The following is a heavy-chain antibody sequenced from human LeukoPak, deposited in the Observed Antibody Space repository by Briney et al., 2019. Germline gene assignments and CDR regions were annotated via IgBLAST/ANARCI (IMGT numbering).Heavy chain of an antibody. CDR3: AATMVRSYYFDY. J-gene: IGHJ4*02. D-gene: IGHD3-10*01. V-gene: IGHV4-59*01. Sequence: SETLSLTCTVSGCSISSYYWSWIRQPPGKGLEWIGYIYYSGSTNYNPSLKSRVTISVDTSKNQFSLKLSSVAAADTAVYYCAATMVRSYYFDYWGQGTLVTVSS. CDR1: GCSISSYY. CDR2: IYYSGST.